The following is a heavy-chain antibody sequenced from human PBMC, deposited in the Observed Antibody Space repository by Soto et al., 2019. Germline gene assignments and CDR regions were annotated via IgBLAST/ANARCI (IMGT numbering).Heavy chain of an antibody. D-gene: IGHD3-22*01. Sequence: GSLRLSCAASGFTFSSYWMSWVRQAPGKGLEWVSAISGSGGSTYYADSVKGRFTISRDNSKNTLYLQMNSLRAEDTAVYYCAKTEGDHYYDSSGYYYRYWGQGTLVTVSS. CDR2: ISGSGGST. J-gene: IGHJ4*02. V-gene: IGHV3-23*01. CDR3: AKTEGDHYYDSSGYYYRY. CDR1: GFTFSSYW.